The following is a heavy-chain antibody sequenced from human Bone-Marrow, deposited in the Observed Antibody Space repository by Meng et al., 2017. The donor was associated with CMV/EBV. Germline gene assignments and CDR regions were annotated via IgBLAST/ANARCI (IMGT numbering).Heavy chain of an antibody. J-gene: IGHJ4*02. CDR3: ARGGTMVRGVPPLEY. D-gene: IGHD3-10*01. CDR1: GFTFSSYW. CDR2: INSDGSNA. Sequence: SGFTFSSYWMHCVHQAPGKGLVWVSRINSDGSNATYVDSVKGRFTISRDNTKNTLHLQMNSLGADDTALYYCARGGTMVRGVPPLEYWGRGTLVTVSS. V-gene: IGHV3-74*01.